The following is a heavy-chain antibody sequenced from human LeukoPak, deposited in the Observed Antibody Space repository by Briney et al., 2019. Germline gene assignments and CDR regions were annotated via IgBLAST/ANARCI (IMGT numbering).Heavy chain of an antibody. CDR1: GHNFISYW. D-gene: IGHD3-10*01. V-gene: IGHV5-51*01. J-gene: IGHJ6*03. CDR3: ARLGASIYYYYMDV. CDR2: IYPGDSDT. Sequence: GESLKISCKGSGHNFISYWIGWVRQLPGKGLEWMGIIYPGDSDTRYSPSFQGQVTISADKSISTAYLQWSSLKASDTAMYYCARLGASIYYYYMDVWGKGTTVTVSS.